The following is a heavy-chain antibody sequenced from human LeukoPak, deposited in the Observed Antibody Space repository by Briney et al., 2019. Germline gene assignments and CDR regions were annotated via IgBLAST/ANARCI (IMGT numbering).Heavy chain of an antibody. CDR3: ARGAYGWGTYYNGKFDY. D-gene: IGHD3-10*01. CDR2: INHSGGT. Sequence: SETLSLTCAVYGGSFSGYHWSWIRQSPGKGLEWIGEINHSGGTNYNPSLKSRVTMSVGTSKTQFSLKLTSVTAADTAVYYCARGAYGWGTYYNGKFDYWDQGTLVTASS. J-gene: IGHJ4*02. CDR1: GGSFSGYH. V-gene: IGHV4-34*01.